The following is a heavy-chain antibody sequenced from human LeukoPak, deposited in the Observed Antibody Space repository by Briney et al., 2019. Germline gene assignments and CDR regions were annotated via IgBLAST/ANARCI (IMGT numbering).Heavy chain of an antibody. CDR3: ARGGSGGSCYSSTCWFDP. V-gene: IGHV1-18*01. D-gene: IGHD2-15*01. CDR2: ISAYNGNT. Sequence: GASVKVSCKASGYTFTSYGISWVRQAPGQGLEWMGWISAYNGNTNYAQKLQGRVTMTTDTSTSTAYMELRSPRSDDTAVYYCARGGSGGSCYSSTCWFDPWGQGTLVTVSS. J-gene: IGHJ5*02. CDR1: GYTFTSYG.